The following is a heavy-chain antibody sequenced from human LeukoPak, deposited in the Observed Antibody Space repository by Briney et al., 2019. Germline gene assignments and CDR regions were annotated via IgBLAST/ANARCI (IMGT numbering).Heavy chain of an antibody. CDR1: GFTFSSYS. CDR2: ISSSSSYI. J-gene: IGHJ4*02. V-gene: IGHV3-21*01. CDR3: ARAGSGTKGLDY. Sequence: GGSLRLSCAASGFTFSSYSMNWVRQAPGKGLEWVSSISSSSSYIYYADSVKGRFTISRDNAKNSLYLQMNSLRAEDTAVYYCARAGSGTKGLDYWGQGTLVTVS. D-gene: IGHD3-10*01.